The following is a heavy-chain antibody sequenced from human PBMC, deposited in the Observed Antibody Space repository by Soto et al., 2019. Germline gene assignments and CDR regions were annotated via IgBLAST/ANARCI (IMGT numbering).Heavy chain of an antibody. CDR1: GGTFSSYA. CDR3: ARDYGGNSDYYYGMDV. V-gene: IGHV1-69*13. D-gene: IGHD4-17*01. J-gene: IGHJ6*02. CDR2: IIPIFGTA. Sequence: ASVKVSCKASGGTFSSYAISWVRQAPGQGLEWMGGIIPIFGTANYAQKFQGRVTITADESTSTAYMELSSLRSEDTAVYYCARDYGGNSDYYYGMDVWGQGTTVTVSS.